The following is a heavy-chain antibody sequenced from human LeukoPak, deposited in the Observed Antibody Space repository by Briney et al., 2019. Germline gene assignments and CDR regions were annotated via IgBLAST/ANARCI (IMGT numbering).Heavy chain of an antibody. J-gene: IGHJ4*02. CDR1: VFTFSSYG. Sequence: GGTLRLSCAASVFTFSSYGMSWVRQATGKGLEWVSASSGSGGRTYYADSVKGRFTISRDNSKHTRYLQMNSLRAEDTAVYYCAKLGLILVVPAARGGYWGQGTLVTVPS. CDR3: AKLGLILVVPAARGGY. CDR2: SSGSGGRT. D-gene: IGHD2-2*01. V-gene: IGHV3-23*01.